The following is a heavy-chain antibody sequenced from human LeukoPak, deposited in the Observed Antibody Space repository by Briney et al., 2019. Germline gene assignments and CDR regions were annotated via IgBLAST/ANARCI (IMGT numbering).Heavy chain of an antibody. D-gene: IGHD4-11*01. J-gene: IGHJ5*02. CDR1: GGSFSGYY. Sequence: SETLSLTCAVYGGSFSGYYWSWIRQPPGKGLEWIGEINHSGSTNYNPSLKSRVTISVDTSKNQFSLKLSSVTAADTAVYYCARGRTTVTMVGRFDPWGQGTLVTVSS. V-gene: IGHV4-34*01. CDR2: INHSGST. CDR3: ARGRTTVTMVGRFDP.